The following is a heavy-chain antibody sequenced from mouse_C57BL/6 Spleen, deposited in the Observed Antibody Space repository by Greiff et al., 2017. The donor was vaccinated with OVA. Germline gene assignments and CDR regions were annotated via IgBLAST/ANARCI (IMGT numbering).Heavy chain of an antibody. CDR1: GYSITSGYD. J-gene: IGHJ2*01. CDR2: ISYSGST. V-gene: IGHV3-1*01. Sequence: EVKLMESGPGMVKPSQSLSLTCTVTGYSITSGYDWHWIRHFPGNKLEWMGYISYSGSTNYNPSLKSRISITHDTSKNHFFLKLNAVTTEDTATYYCARGRRGLFDYWGQGTTLTVSS. CDR3: ARGRRGLFDY.